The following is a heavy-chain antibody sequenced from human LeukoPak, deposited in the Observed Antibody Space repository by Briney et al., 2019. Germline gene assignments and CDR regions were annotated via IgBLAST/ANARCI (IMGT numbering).Heavy chain of an antibody. Sequence: QPGVSLRLSCAASGFTFSSYAMSWVRQAPGKGLEWVSAISGSGGSTYYADFVKGRFSISRDNSKNTLYLQMNSLRAEDTAVYYCASPNFLIVGSYFDYWGQGTLVTVSS. CDR3: ASPNFLIVGSYFDY. CDR2: ISGSGGST. CDR1: GFTFSSYA. V-gene: IGHV3-23*01. J-gene: IGHJ4*02. D-gene: IGHD2/OR15-2a*01.